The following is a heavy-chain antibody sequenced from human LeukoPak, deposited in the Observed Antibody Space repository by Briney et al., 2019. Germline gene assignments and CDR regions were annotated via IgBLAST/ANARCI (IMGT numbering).Heavy chain of an antibody. CDR3: ARDPRWREWLSYMDV. CDR1: GFTFSSYS. V-gene: IGHV3-21*01. J-gene: IGHJ6*03. D-gene: IGHD3-3*01. Sequence: GGSLRLSCASSGFTFSSYSMNWVRQAPGKGLEWVSSISSSSSYIYYADSVKGRFTISRDNAKNSLYLQMNSLRAEDTAVYYCARDPRWREWLSYMDVWGKGTTVTVSS. CDR2: ISSSSSYI.